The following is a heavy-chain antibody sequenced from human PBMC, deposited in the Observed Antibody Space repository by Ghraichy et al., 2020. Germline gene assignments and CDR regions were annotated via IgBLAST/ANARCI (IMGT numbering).Heavy chain of an antibody. J-gene: IGHJ6*03. CDR3: ARNRAAAGTVYYYYYMDV. Sequence: SVKVSCKASGGTFSSYAISWVRQAPGQGLEWMGGIIPIFGTANYAQKFQGRVTITADESTSTAYMELSSLRSEDTAVYYCARNRAAAGTVYYYYYMDVWGKGTTVTVSS. CDR1: GGTFSSYA. CDR2: IIPIFGTA. V-gene: IGHV1-69*13. D-gene: IGHD6-13*01.